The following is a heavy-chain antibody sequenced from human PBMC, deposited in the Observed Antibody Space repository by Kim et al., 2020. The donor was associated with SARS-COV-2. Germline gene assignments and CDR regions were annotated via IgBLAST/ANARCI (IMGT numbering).Heavy chain of an antibody. Sequence: GGSLRLSCVVSEFTFSDYYMTWIRQAPGKGLEWVSYISSRGDIVQYADSVKGRFTMSRDNAEKSVYLQMDSLRGEDTAVYYCARRTNRAFDYWRQGTLV. CDR3: ARRTNRAFDY. CDR2: ISSRGDIV. J-gene: IGHJ4*02. V-gene: IGHV3-11*01. CDR1: EFTFSDYY.